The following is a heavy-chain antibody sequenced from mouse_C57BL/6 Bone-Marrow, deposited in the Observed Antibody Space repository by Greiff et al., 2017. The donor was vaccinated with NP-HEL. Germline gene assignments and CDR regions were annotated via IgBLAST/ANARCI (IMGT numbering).Heavy chain of an antibody. CDR3: ASDEAYYAMDY. CDR1: GYTFTEYT. Sequence: VQLQQSGAELVKPGASVKLSCTASGYTFTEYTIHWVKQRSGQGLEWIGWFYPGSGSIKYNEKFKDKAALTADKSSSTGYMELSRLTSEDYAGDFCASDEAYYAMDYWGQGASVTVAT. CDR2: FYPGSGSI. J-gene: IGHJ4*01. V-gene: IGHV1-62-2*01.